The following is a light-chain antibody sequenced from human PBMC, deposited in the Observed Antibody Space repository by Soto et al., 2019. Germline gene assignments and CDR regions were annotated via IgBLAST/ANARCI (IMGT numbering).Light chain of an antibody. J-gene: IGLJ1*01. Sequence: QSVLTQSPSVSGTPGQRVTMSCSGSTSNIGNNPVNWYQQSPGTAPKLLMYDNAQRPSGVADRFSGSKSGTSASLAISGRQSEDETEYYCATWDDTVSGYVFGTGTKLTVL. CDR2: DNA. V-gene: IGLV1-44*01. CDR1: TSNIGNNP. CDR3: ATWDDTVSGYV.